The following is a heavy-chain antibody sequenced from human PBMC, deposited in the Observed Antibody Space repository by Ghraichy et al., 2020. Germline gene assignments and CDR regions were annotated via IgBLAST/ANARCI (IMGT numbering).Heavy chain of an antibody. J-gene: IGHJ3*02. D-gene: IGHD3-22*01. CDR2: ITPSGSTI. CDR3: ARDRNYDLSGNYLPDAFDI. CDR1: GFAFSDFY. V-gene: IGHV3-11*01. Sequence: GESLNISCAASGFAFSDFYMTWIRQAPGKGLEWVSYITPSGSTIYYADSVQGRFTVSRDNAKKSLYLQMNSLRAEDTALYYCARDRNYDLSGNYLPDAFDIWGQGTMVTLSS.